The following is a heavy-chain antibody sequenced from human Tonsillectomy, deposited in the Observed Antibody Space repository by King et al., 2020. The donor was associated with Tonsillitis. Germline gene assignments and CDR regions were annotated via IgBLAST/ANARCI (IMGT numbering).Heavy chain of an antibody. CDR2: ISSSGEGT. Sequence: VQLVESGGGLVQPGGSLRLSCAASGFAFSIYTMSWVRQAPGTGLEGVAAISSSGEGTYFTDSVKGRFTISRDNSKNTPSLQMNGLRAEDTAVYYCAKEMGDSNSRWLDPWGQGTLVIVSS. D-gene: IGHD3-16*01. CDR3: AKEMGDSNSRWLDP. V-gene: IGHV3-23*04. J-gene: IGHJ5*02. CDR1: GFAFSIYT.